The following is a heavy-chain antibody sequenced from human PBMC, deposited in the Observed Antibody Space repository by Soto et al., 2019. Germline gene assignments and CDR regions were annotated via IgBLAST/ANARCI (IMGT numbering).Heavy chain of an antibody. CDR1: GGSFSGYY. CDR2: INHSGST. J-gene: IGHJ6*02. Sequence: SETLSLTCAVYGGSFSGYYWSWIRQPPGKGLEWIGEINHSGSTNYNPSLKSRVTISVDTSKNQFSLKLSSVTAADTAVYYCARGLLTLITMVRGPVPYYGMDVWGQGTTVTVSS. D-gene: IGHD3-10*01. CDR3: ARGLLTLITMVRGPVPYYGMDV. V-gene: IGHV4-34*01.